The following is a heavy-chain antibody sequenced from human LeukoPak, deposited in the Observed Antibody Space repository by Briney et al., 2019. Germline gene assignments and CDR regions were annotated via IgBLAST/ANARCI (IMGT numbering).Heavy chain of an antibody. CDR2: ISSSGSTI. CDR3: ARALWFGEVYHDY. CDR1: GFTFNSCS. V-gene: IGHV3-48*04. Sequence: GGSLRLSCAASGFTFNSCSMNWVRKAPGKVLEWVSYISSSGSTIYYADSVKGRFTISRDNAKNSLYLQMNSLRAEDTAVYYCARALWFGEVYHDYWGQGTLVTVSS. D-gene: IGHD3-10*01. J-gene: IGHJ4*02.